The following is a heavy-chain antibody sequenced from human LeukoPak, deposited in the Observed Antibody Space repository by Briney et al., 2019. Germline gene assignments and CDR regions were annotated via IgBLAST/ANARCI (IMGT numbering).Heavy chain of an antibody. V-gene: IGHV3-21*01. D-gene: IGHD3-22*01. CDR1: GFTFSSYS. J-gene: IGHJ4*02. CDR2: ISSSSSYI. CDR3: ARAYYYDSSGLN. Sequence: GGSLRLSCAASGFTFSSYSMNWVRQAPGKGLEWVSSISSSSSYIYYADSVKGRFTISRDNSKNTLYLQMNSLRAEDTAEYYCARAYYYDSSGLNWGQGTLVTVSS.